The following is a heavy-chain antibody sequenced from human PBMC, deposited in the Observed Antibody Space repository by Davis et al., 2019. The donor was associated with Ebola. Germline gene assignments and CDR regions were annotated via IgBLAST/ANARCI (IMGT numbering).Heavy chain of an antibody. CDR3: ARAYSSSSTVDS. Sequence: GESLKISCEGSGYTFTNYWIHWVRQMPGKGLEWMGRIEPCDSYTNYSPSFEGHVTISADESFSTAYLQWSSLRASDTAMYYCARAYSSSSTVDSWGQGTPVTVSS. CDR2: IEPCDSYT. J-gene: IGHJ4*02. CDR1: GYTFTNYW. V-gene: IGHV5-10-1*01. D-gene: IGHD6-6*01.